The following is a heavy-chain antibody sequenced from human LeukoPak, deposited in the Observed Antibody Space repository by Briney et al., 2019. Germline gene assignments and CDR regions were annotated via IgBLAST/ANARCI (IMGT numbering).Heavy chain of an antibody. D-gene: IGHD6-25*01. J-gene: IGHJ4*02. CDR3: VQRGLDY. CDR1: GFTFSSHA. CDR2: ISYDGSNK. V-gene: IGHV3-30-3*01. Sequence: GGSLRLSCAASGFTFSSHAMHWVRQAPGKGLEWVAVISYDGSNKYYADSVKGRFTISRDNSKNTLYLQMNSLRAEDTAMYYCVQRGLDYWGQGTQVTVSS.